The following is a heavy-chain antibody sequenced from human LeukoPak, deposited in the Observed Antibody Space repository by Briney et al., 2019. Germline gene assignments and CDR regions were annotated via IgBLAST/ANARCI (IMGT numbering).Heavy chain of an antibody. J-gene: IGHJ6*03. D-gene: IGHD3-16*01. CDR3: ARDGDYVWGSYTHYYYYYMDV. Sequence: ASVKVSCKTSGYTFTGNFMHWVRQAPGQGLEWMGWINPNSGGTNYAQKFQGRVTMTRDTSISTAYMELSRLRSDDTAVYYCARDGDYVWGSYTHYYYYYMDVWGKGTTVTISS. V-gene: IGHV1-2*02. CDR2: INPNSGGT. CDR1: GYTFTGNF.